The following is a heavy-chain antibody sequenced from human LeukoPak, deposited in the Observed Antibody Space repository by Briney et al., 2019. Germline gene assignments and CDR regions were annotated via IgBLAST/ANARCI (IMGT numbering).Heavy chain of an antibody. V-gene: IGHV3-23*01. CDR1: GFTFINYA. Sequence: GGSLRLSCAASGFTFINYAMTWVRQAPGKAPEWVSGISGSGGSTYSADSVKGRFTISRDNSKNTLYLQMNTLRAEDTAVYYCARSIYASGSFYTFDIWGQGTMVTVSS. CDR3: ARSIYASGSFYTFDI. J-gene: IGHJ3*02. CDR2: ISGSGGST. D-gene: IGHD3-10*01.